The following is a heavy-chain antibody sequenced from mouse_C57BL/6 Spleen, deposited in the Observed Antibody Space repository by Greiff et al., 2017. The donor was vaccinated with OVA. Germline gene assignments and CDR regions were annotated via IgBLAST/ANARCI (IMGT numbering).Heavy chain of an antibody. Sequence: QVQLQQSGPELVKPWASVKLSCKASGYTFTSYDINWVKQRPGQGLEWIGWIYPRDGSTKYNEKFKGKATLTVDTSSSTAYMELHSLTSEDSAVYFCARPITTVVDAWFAYWGQGTLVTVSA. D-gene: IGHD1-1*01. J-gene: IGHJ3*01. CDR2: IYPRDGST. V-gene: IGHV1-85*01. CDR3: ARPITTVVDAWFAY. CDR1: GYTFTSYD.